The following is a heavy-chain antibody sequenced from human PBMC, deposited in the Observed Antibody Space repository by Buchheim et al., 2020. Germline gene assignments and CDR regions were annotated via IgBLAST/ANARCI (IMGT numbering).Heavy chain of an antibody. V-gene: IGHV4-34*01. Sequence: QVQLQQWGAGLLKPSETLSLTCAVYGGSFSGYYWSWIRQPPGKGLEWIGEINHSGSTNYNPSLKSRVTISVDTSKNQFSLKLSSVTAADTAVYYCARVGQLSTGVRYFDYWGQGTL. CDR2: INHSGST. CDR1: GGSFSGYY. CDR3: ARVGQLSTGVRYFDY. J-gene: IGHJ4*02. D-gene: IGHD6-6*01.